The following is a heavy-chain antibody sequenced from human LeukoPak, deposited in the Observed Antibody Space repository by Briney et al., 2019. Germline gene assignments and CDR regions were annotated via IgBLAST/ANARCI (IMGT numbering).Heavy chain of an antibody. CDR1: GFTFSSYS. CDR2: ISSSSS. CDR3: ARVGRGYSYGY. Sequence: GGSLRLSCAASGFTFSSYSMNWVRQAPGKGLGWVSSISSSSSYYADSVKGRFTISRDNAKNSLYLQMNSLRAEDTAVYYCARVGRGYSYGYWGQGTLVTVSS. D-gene: IGHD5-18*01. J-gene: IGHJ4*02. V-gene: IGHV3-21*01.